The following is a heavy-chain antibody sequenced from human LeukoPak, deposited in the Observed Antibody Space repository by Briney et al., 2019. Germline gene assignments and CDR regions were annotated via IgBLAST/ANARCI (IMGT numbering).Heavy chain of an antibody. Sequence: SGGSLRLSCAVSGFTVSHSYINWVRQAPGKGLEWVSVIHGGDTTHYADSVKGRFIISSDNSKNTVYLQMNDLRAEDTAVYYCAGDPDWGCILHSWGQGILVTASS. CDR3: AGDPDWGCILHS. CDR2: IHGGDTT. V-gene: IGHV3-66*01. D-gene: IGHD7-27*01. CDR1: GFTVSHSY. J-gene: IGHJ4*02.